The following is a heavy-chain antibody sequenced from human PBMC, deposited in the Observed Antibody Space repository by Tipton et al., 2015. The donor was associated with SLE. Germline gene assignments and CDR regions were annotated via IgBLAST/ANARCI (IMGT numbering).Heavy chain of an antibody. D-gene: IGHD1-14*01. CDR3: ARPRALTGAFDI. J-gene: IGHJ3*02. CDR2: INHSGST. CDR1: GGSFSGYF. Sequence: TLSLTCAVYGGSFSGYFWSWIRQPLGKELEWIGEINHSGSTNYNPSLKSRVTMSVDTSKNQFSLKLSSVTAADTAVYYCARPRALTGAFDIWGQGTMVTVSS. V-gene: IGHV4-34*01.